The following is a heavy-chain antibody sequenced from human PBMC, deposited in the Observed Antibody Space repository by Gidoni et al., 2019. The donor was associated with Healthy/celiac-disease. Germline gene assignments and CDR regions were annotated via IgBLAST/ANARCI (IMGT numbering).Heavy chain of an antibody. CDR1: GYTFTSYG. CDR2: ISAYNGNT. D-gene: IGHD3-10*01. J-gene: IGHJ3*02. Sequence: QVQLVQSGAEVKQPGASVKVSCKASGYTFTSYGISWVRQDPGQGLEWMGWISAYNGNTNYAQKLQGRVTMTTDTSTSTAYMELRSLRSDDTAVYYCARDRSRYYGSGSYNAFDIWGQGTMVTVSS. V-gene: IGHV1-18*01. CDR3: ARDRSRYYGSGSYNAFDI.